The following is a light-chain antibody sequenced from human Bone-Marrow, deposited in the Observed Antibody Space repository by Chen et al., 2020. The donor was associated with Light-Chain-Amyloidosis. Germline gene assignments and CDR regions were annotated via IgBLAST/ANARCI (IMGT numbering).Light chain of an antibody. J-gene: IGLJ2*01. CDR2: RND. CDR1: SSNIGGNY. CDR3: AAWDDRLSAVL. Sequence: QSVVTQPPSMSAIPGQRVTISCSGTSSNIGGNYVDRYQQVPGTAPKLLFYRNDHRPSGVPDRSSASKSGASASLAISGLRSEDEADYSCAAWDDRLSAVLFGGGTRLTVL. V-gene: IGLV1-47*01.